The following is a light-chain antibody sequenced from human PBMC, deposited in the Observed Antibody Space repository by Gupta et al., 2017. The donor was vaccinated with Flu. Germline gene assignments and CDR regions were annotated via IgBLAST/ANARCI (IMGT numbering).Light chain of an antibody. Sequence: ATLSLAPGERATLSCRASQSVRRYLAWYQQKPGQAPRLLIYDASNRATGIPARFSGSGSGTDFTLTISSREPEDFAVYYCQQRSNRPPYTFGQGTKLQIK. V-gene: IGKV3-11*01. J-gene: IGKJ2*01. CDR2: DAS. CDR1: QSVRRY. CDR3: QQRSNRPPYT.